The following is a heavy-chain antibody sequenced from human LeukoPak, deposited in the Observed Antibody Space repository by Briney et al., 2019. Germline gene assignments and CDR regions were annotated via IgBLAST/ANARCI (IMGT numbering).Heavy chain of an antibody. V-gene: IGHV3-30*18. CDR1: GFTFSSYG. Sequence: GGSLRLSCAASGFTFSSYGMHWVRQAPGKGLEWVAVISYDGSNKYYADSVKGRFTISRDNSKNTLYLQMNSLRAEDTAVYYCAKDREATISFFFDYWGQGTLVTVSS. CDR2: ISYDGSNK. CDR3: AKDREATISFFFDY. D-gene: IGHD5-24*01. J-gene: IGHJ4*02.